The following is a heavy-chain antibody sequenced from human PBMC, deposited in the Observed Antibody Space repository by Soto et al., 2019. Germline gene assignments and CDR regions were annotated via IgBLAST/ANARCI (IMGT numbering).Heavy chain of an antibody. CDR1: GYTFTSYG. V-gene: IGHV1-18*01. Sequence: ASVKVSCKASGYTFTSYGISWVRQAPGQGLEWMGWISAYNGNTNYAQKLQGRVTMTTDTSTSTAYMELRSLRSDDTAVYYCARDMGKAYYDFWCGYYTAGAFDIWGQGTTVTISS. J-gene: IGHJ3*02. CDR2: ISAYNGNT. CDR3: ARDMGKAYYDFWCGYYTAGAFDI. D-gene: IGHD3-3*01.